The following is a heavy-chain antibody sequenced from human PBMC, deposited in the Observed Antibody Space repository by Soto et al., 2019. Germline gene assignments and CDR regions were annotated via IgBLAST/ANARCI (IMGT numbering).Heavy chain of an antibody. CDR3: AHGGYSGYDPLSDAFDI. V-gene: IGHV2-5*02. D-gene: IGHD5-12*01. CDR1: GFSLSTSGVG. J-gene: IGHJ3*02. Sequence: QITLKESGPTLVKPTQTLTLTCTFSGFSLSTSGVGVGWIRQPPGKALEWLALIYWDDDKRYSPSLKSRLTITKDTSKNQVVLTMTNMDPVDTATHYCAHGGYSGYDPLSDAFDIWGQGTMVTVSS. CDR2: IYWDDDK.